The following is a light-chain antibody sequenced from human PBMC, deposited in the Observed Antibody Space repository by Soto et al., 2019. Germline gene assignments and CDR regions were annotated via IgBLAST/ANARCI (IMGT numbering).Light chain of an antibody. CDR1: QSVSSN. CDR3: QQYENLPLT. Sequence: EIVMTQSPATLSVSPGERATLSCRASQSVSSNLAWYQQKPGQAPRLLIYGASTRATGIPARFSGSGSGTEFTLTISSLQAEDNGTYYCQQYENLPLTFGGGTKVDI. J-gene: IGKJ4*01. CDR2: GAS. V-gene: IGKV3D-15*01.